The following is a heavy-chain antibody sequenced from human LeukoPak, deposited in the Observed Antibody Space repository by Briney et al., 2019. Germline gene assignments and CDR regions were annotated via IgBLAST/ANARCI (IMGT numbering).Heavy chain of an antibody. J-gene: IGHJ5*02. CDR3: ARVHRSGWTLNWFDP. V-gene: IGHV4-4*09. D-gene: IGHD6-19*01. Sequence: SETLSLTCTVSGGSISSYYWSWIRQPPGKGLEWIGYIYTSGSTNYNPSLKSRVTISVDTSKNQFSLKLSSVTAADTAVYYCARVHRSGWTLNWFDPWGQGTLVTVSS. CDR2: IYTSGST. CDR1: GGSISSYY.